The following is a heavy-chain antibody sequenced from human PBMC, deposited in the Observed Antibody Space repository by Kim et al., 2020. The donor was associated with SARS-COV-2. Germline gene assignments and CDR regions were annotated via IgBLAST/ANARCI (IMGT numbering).Heavy chain of an antibody. J-gene: IGHJ5*02. V-gene: IGHV4-39*01. CDR3: ARHYYDSSASLNWFDP. Sequence: SLKSRVTISVDTSKNQFSLKLSSVTAADTAVYYCARHYYDSSASLNWFDPWGQGNLVTVSS. D-gene: IGHD3-22*01.